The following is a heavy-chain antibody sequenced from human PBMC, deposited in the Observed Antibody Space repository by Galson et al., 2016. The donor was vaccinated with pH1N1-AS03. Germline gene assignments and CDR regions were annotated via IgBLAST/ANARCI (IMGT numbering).Heavy chain of an antibody. J-gene: IGHJ4*02. CDR1: GFRLTSIA. CDR2: VVTSGDT. D-gene: IGHD5/OR15-5a*01. Sequence: SLRLSCAASGFRLTSIAMTWVRQAPGKGLEWVSGVVTSGDTYFADSVKGRSSISRDDSKNTMYLQMGSLGVEDTAIYYCAKDRVYDDSQWVFDYWGQGNPVTVSS. V-gene: IGHV3-23*01. CDR3: AKDRVYDDSQWVFDY.